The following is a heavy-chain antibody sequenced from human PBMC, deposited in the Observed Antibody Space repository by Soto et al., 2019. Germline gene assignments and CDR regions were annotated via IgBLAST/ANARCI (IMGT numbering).Heavy chain of an antibody. D-gene: IGHD2-15*01. Sequence: GSLRGRCSGPGFPFSGYYRVWIRQAPGNGLEFVAYISSTSSYTNHADSVRCRFTISRDNAKNSLYLQMKSLRDKDKAVYYCVRDANIVVVPDDPHYYFGMDLWGQGTTVTGSS. CDR1: GFPFSGYY. CDR3: VRDANIVVVPDDPHYYFGMDL. J-gene: IGHJ6*02. CDR2: ISSTSSYT. V-gene: IGHV3-11*06.